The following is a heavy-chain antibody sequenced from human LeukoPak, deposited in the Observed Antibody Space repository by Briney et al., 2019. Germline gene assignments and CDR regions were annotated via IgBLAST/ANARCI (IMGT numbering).Heavy chain of an antibody. CDR3: ARDRPSRRPGLVVDF. CDR1: GFTFSSHS. Sequence: GGSLRLSCAASGFTFSSHSMNSVRQAPGKGLEWVSSIGSSSSYIYYADSVKGRFTISRDNAKNSLYLQMNSLRADDTAVYYCARDRPSRRPGLVVDFWGQGTLVTVSS. J-gene: IGHJ4*02. CDR2: IGSSSSYI. V-gene: IGHV3-21*01. D-gene: IGHD2-8*02.